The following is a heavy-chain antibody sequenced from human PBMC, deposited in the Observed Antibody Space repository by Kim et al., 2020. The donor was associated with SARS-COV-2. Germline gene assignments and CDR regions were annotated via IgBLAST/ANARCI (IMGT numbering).Heavy chain of an antibody. Sequence: LKRRITLSLDTAKNQFSLKLSSVTAADTAVYYCARGLRFLEWQETNWFDPWGQGTLVTVSS. D-gene: IGHD3-3*01. CDR3: ARGLRFLEWQETNWFDP. J-gene: IGHJ5*02. V-gene: IGHV4-59*09.